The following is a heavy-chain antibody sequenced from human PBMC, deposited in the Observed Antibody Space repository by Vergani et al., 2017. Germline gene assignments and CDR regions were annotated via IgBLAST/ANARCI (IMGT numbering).Heavy chain of an antibody. Sequence: QVQLQESGPGLVKPSETLSLTCTVSGGSISSYYWSWIRQPAGKGLEWNGRIYTSGSTNYNPSLKSRVTMSVDTSKNQFSLKLSSVTAADTAVYYCARDLGQLERRNYYYYMDVWGKGTTVTVSS. CDR1: GGSISSYY. D-gene: IGHD1-1*01. J-gene: IGHJ6*03. V-gene: IGHV4-4*07. CDR2: IYTSGST. CDR3: ARDLGQLERRNYYYYMDV.